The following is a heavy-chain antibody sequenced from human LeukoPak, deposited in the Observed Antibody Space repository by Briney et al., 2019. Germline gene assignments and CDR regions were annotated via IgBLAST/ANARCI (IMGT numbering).Heavy chain of an antibody. CDR2: IYYSGST. J-gene: IGHJ5*02. Sequence: SETLSLTCTVSGDSISSSNYYWGWIRQPPGKGLEWIGSIYYSGSTYYNPSLKSRVTISVDTSKNQFSLKLSSVTAADTAVYYCARHKPKTSSWYKWFDPWGQGTLVTVSS. CDR1: GDSISSSNYY. CDR3: ARHKPKTSSWYKWFDP. V-gene: IGHV4-39*01. D-gene: IGHD6-13*01.